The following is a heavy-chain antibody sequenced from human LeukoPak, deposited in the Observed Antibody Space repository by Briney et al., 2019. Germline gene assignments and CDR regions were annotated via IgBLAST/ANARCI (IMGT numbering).Heavy chain of an antibody. Sequence: SVKVSCKASGFTFTSSAMQWVRQARGQRLEWIGWIVVGSGNTNYAQKFQERVTITRDMSTSTAYMELSSLRSEDTAVYYCAAIHYAQTGYFDYWGQDTVHTVSS. J-gene: IGHJ4*02. CDR2: IVVGSGNT. V-gene: IGHV1-58*02. CDR3: AAIHYAQTGYFDY. D-gene: IGHD1-1*01. CDR1: GFTFTSSA.